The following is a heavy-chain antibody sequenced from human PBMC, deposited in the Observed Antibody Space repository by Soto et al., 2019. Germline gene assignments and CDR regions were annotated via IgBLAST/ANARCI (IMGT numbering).Heavy chain of an antibody. CDR1: GFTFSYYW. CDR2: IHSDGSST. V-gene: IGHV3-74*01. J-gene: IGHJ3*01. Sequence: EVQLVESEGGLVQPGGSLRLSCAASGFTFSYYWMHWVRQAPGQGLVWVSRIHSDGSSTTYADSVKGRFTISRENAKNTLYLQMNSLRAEDTAVYYCARGDRGAFDLWGQGTMVTVSS. D-gene: IGHD2-21*02. CDR3: ARGDRGAFDL.